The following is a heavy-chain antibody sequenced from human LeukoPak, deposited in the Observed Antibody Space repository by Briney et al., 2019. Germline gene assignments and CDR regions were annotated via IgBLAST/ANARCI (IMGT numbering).Heavy chain of an antibody. CDR1: GGSISSYY. D-gene: IGHD3-22*01. Sequence: SETLSLTCTVSGGSISSYYWNWIRQPPGKGLEWIGYIYYSGSTNYNPSLKSRVTISVVTSKNQFSLKLSSVTAADTAVYYCARGADSSGYYSIFYFDYWGQGTLVTVSS. J-gene: IGHJ4*02. CDR3: ARGADSSGYYSIFYFDY. V-gene: IGHV4-59*01. CDR2: IYYSGST.